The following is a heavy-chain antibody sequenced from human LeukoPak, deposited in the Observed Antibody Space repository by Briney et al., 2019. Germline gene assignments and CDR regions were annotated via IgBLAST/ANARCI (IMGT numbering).Heavy chain of an antibody. Sequence: GGSLRLSCAASGFTFSSYWMHWVRQAPGKGLVWVSRINTDGSSTSYADSVKGRFTISRDNAKNTLYLQMNSLRAEDTAVYYCARVLMAYYYDSSGYKYWGQGTLVTVSS. D-gene: IGHD3-22*01. CDR1: GFTFSSYW. J-gene: IGHJ4*02. V-gene: IGHV3-74*01. CDR2: INTDGSST. CDR3: ARVLMAYYYDSSGYKY.